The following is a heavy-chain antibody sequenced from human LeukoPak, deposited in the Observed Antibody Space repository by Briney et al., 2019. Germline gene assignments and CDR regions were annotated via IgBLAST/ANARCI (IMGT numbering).Heavy chain of an antibody. CDR3: ARGWLAETTVVTPYNY. CDR2: IIPIFGTA. V-gene: IGHV1-69*13. J-gene: IGHJ4*02. CDR1: GGTFISYA. D-gene: IGHD4-23*01. Sequence: ASVKVSCKASGGTFISYAISWVRQAPGQGLEWMGGIIPIFGTANYAQKFQGRVTITAVESMSTAYMELSSLRSEDTAVYYCARGWLAETTVVTPYNYWGQGTLVTVSS.